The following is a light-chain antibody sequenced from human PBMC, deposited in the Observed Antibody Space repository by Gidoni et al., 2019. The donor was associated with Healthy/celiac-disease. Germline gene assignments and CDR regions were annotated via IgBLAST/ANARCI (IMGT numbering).Light chain of an antibody. J-gene: IGKJ1*01. CDR2: GAS. CDR1: QSVSSSY. Sequence: TVLTQSPGTLPLSPGERATLSCRASQSVSSSYLAWYQQQPGQAPRLLIYGASSRATGIPDRFSSSGSGTDFTLTISRLEPEDFAVYYCQQYGSSPRTFGQXTKVEIK. CDR3: QQYGSSPRT. V-gene: IGKV3-20*01.